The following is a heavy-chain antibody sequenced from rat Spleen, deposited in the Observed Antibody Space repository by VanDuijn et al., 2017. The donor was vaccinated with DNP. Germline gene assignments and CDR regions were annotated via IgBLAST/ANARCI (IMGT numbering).Heavy chain of an antibody. J-gene: IGHJ2*01. CDR1: GFTFSNYD. CDR2: ISTSGGST. Sequence: EVQLVESGGGLMQPGRSLKLSCAASGFTFSNYDMAWVRQAPTKGLEWVASISTSGGSTYYRDSVKGRFTVSRDNAKSTLYLQMDSLRSEDTATYYCARGFTGRGYWGQGVMVTVSS. D-gene: IGHD5-1*01. CDR3: ARGFTGRGY. V-gene: IGHV5-25*01.